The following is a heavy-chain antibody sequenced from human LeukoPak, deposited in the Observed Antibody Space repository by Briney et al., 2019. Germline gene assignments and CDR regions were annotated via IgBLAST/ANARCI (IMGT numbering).Heavy chain of an antibody. Sequence: PSETLSLTCTVSGGSIGSYYWSWIRQPPGKGLEWIGYIYYSGSTNYNPSLKSRVTISVDTSKNQFSLKLSSVTAADTAVYYCAFTGGSSSYWGQGTLVTVSS. CDR2: IYYSGST. V-gene: IGHV4-59*01. CDR1: GGSIGSYY. CDR3: AFTGGSSSY. D-gene: IGHD6-13*01. J-gene: IGHJ4*02.